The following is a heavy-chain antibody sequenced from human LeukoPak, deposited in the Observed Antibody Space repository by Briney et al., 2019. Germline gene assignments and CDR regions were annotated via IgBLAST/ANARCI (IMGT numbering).Heavy chain of an antibody. J-gene: IGHJ6*03. CDR2: IYYSGST. D-gene: IGHD1-26*01. Sequence: SQTLSLTCTVSGGSISSSSYYWGWIRQPPGKGLEWIGSIYYSGSTYYNPSLKSRVTISVDTSKNQFSLKLSSVTAADTAVYYCARALPYYYYMDVWGKGTTVTVSS. V-gene: IGHV4-39*01. CDR3: ARALPYYYYMDV. CDR1: GGSISSSSYY.